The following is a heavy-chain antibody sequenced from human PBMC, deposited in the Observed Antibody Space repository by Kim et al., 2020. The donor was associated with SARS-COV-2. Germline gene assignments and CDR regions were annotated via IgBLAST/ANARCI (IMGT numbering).Heavy chain of an antibody. CDR3: TIGYCSSTSCYAGGNAFDI. Sequence: GGSLRLSCAASGFTFSGSAMHWVRQASGKGLEWVGRIRSKANSYATAYAASVKGRFTISRDDSKNTAYLQMNSLKTEDTAVYYCTIGYCSSTSCYAGGNAFDIWGQGTMVTVSS. J-gene: IGHJ3*02. CDR2: IRSKANSYAT. V-gene: IGHV3-73*01. D-gene: IGHD2-2*01. CDR1: GFTFSGSA.